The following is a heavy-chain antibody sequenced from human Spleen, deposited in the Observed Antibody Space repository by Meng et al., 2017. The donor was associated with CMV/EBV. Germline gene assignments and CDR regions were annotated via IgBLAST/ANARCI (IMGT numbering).Heavy chain of an antibody. CDR2: INHSGST. V-gene: IGHV4-34*01. Sequence: VQIEGGGAGLLEPSETLCLACAVYCVSFSGYYWSWIRQPPGKWLEWIGEINHSGSTNYNPSLKSRVTISVDTSKNQFSLKLSSVTAADTAVYYCARGTLDPYYFDYWGQGTLVTVSS. J-gene: IGHJ4*02. CDR3: ARGTLDPYYFDY. D-gene: IGHD1-1*01. CDR1: CVSFSGYY.